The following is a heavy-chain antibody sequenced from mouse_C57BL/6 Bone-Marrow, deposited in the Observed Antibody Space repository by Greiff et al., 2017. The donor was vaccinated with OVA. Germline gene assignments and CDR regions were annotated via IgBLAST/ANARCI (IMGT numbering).Heavy chain of an antibody. CDR1: GYSFTDYN. V-gene: IGHV1-39*01. CDR2: INPNYGTT. J-gene: IGHJ4*01. Sequence: EVQLQQSGPELVKPGASVKISCKASGYSFTDYNMNWVKQSTGKSLEWIGVINPNYGTTSYNQKFKGKATLTVDQSSSTAYMQLNSLTSEDSAVYYCASHYYGSRYAMDYWGQGTSVTVSS. D-gene: IGHD1-1*01. CDR3: ASHYYGSRYAMDY.